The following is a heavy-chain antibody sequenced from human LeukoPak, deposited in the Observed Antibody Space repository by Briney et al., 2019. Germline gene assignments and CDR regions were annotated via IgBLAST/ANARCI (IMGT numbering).Heavy chain of an antibody. CDR3: AKGGSGYSGYDSYFDY. Sequence: GGSLRLSCAASGFTFSSYAMTWVRQAPGKGLEWVSIISGSSGNKYSADSVKGRFTISRDNSKNTLYLQMNSLRAEDTAVYYCAKGGSGYSGYDSYFDYWGQGTLVTVSS. CDR1: GFTFSSYA. J-gene: IGHJ4*02. CDR2: ISGSSGNK. V-gene: IGHV3-23*01. D-gene: IGHD5-12*01.